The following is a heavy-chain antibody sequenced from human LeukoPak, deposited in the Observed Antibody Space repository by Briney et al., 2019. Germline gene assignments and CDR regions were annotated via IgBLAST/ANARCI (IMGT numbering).Heavy chain of an antibody. J-gene: IGHJ4*02. V-gene: IGHV4-59*01. CDR2: VYNSGST. Sequence: PSETLSLTCTVSGGSINNFYWSWIRQPPGKGLEWIGYVYNSGSTDYNPSLKSRVTISADTSKNQFSLKLSSVIAADTAVYYCVRDRELNYWGQGILVTVSS. CDR3: VRDRELNY. CDR1: GGSINNFY. D-gene: IGHD5-24*01.